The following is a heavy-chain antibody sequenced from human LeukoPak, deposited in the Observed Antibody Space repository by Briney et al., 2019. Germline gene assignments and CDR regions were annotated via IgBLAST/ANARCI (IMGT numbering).Heavy chain of an antibody. Sequence: PSQTLSLTCTVSGGSISSGDYYWSWIRQPPGKGLEWIGYIYYSGSTYYNPSLKSRVTISVDTSKNQFSLKLSPVTAADTAVYYCAREIDYGDYCWFDPWGQGTLVTVSS. CDR2: IYYSGST. CDR3: AREIDYGDYCWFDP. J-gene: IGHJ5*02. D-gene: IGHD4-17*01. V-gene: IGHV4-30-4*01. CDR1: GGSISSGDYY.